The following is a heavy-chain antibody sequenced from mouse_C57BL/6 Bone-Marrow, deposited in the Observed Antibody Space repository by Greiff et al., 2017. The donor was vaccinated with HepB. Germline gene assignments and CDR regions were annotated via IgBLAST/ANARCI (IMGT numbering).Heavy chain of an antibody. CDR3: ATNYYGLMDY. Sequence: QVQLQQSGPGLVQPSQSLSITCTVSGFSLTSYGVHWVRQSQGKGLEWLGVIWSGGSTDYNAAFISRLSISKDNSKSQVFFKMNSLQADDTAIYYCATNYYGLMDYWGQGTSVTVSS. CDR1: GFSLTSYG. V-gene: IGHV2-2*01. CDR2: IWSGGST. D-gene: IGHD1-2*01. J-gene: IGHJ4*01.